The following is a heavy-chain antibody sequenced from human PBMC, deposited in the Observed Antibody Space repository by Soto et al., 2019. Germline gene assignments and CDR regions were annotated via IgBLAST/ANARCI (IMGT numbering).Heavy chain of an antibody. CDR2: ISHDGSGT. CDR1: GFTFSNYW. J-gene: IGHJ4*02. V-gene: IGHV3-74*01. CDR3: AKVFSPEGGNYFEY. Sequence: PGGSLRLSXAASGFTFSNYWMHWVRQVPGRGLVWVSRISHDGSGTSYADSVKGRFTISRDNAKNTVFLEMNSLRAEDTAVYYCAKVFSPEGGNYFEYWGQGTLVTVSS.